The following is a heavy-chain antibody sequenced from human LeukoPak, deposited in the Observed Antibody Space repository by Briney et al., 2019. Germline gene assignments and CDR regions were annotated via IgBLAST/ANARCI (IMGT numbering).Heavy chain of an antibody. V-gene: IGHV5-51*01. D-gene: IGHD5-12*01. CDR2: IYPGDSDT. J-gene: IGHJ4*02. CDR3: ARRYSGYEYFEY. Sequence: GESLKISCQGSGSSFTSYWIGWVRQLPGEGLEWMGIIYPGDSDTRYSPSFQGQVTISADKSINTAYLHWSSLKASDTAMYYCARRYSGYEYFEYWGQGTLVTVSS. CDR1: GSSFTSYW.